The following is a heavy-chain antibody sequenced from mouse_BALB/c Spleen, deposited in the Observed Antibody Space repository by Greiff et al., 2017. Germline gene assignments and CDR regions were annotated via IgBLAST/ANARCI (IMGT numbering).Heavy chain of an antibody. CDR2: IDPENGNT. Sequence: EVQLQQSGAELVRPGALVKLSCKASGFNIKDYYMHWVKQRPEQGLEWIGWIDPENGNTIYDPKFQGKASITADTSSNTAYPQLSSLTSEDTAVYYCASYYGNYGWYFDVWGAGTTVTVSS. J-gene: IGHJ1*01. CDR3: ASYYGNYGWYFDV. D-gene: IGHD2-10*01. CDR1: GFNIKDYY. V-gene: IGHV14-1*02.